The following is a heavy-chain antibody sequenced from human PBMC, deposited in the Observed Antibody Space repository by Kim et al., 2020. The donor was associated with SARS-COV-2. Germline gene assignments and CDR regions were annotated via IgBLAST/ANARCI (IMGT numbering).Heavy chain of an antibody. J-gene: IGHJ4*02. CDR1: GGSISSYY. CDR2: NYYSGST. V-gene: IGHV4-59*08. Sequence: SETLSLTCTVSGGSISSYYWSWIRQSPGKGLEWVGHNYYSGSTNYNTSLKSRVTISVDTSKNQFPLKLSSVTAADTAGQYCARGVDYWGPGNLVTVSS. CDR3: ARGVDY.